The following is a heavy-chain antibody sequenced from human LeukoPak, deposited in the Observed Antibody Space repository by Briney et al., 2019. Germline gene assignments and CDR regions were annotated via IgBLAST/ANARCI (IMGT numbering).Heavy chain of an antibody. V-gene: IGHV4-59*01. CDR1: GGSISSYY. Sequence: SETLSLTCTVSGGSISSYYWSWIRQPPGKGLEWIGYIYYSGSTNYNPSLKSRVTISVDTSKNQFSLKLSSVTAADTAVYYCARDSPWFDPWGQGTLVTVSS. CDR2: IYYSGST. CDR3: ARDSPWFDP. J-gene: IGHJ5*02.